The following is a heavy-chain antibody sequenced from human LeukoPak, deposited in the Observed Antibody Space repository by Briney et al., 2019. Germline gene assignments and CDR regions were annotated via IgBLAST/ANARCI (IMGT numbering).Heavy chain of an antibody. V-gene: IGHV3-7*01. CDR1: GFTFSSYW. CDR2: IEQDGSEK. Sequence: GGSLRLSCAASGFTFSSYWMSWVRQAPGKGLEWVANIEQDGSEKYYVDSVKGRFTISRDNAKNSLYLQMNSLRAEDTAVYYCAGDGPTAYHLDYWGQGTLVTVSS. CDR3: AGDGPTAYHLDY. J-gene: IGHJ4*02. D-gene: IGHD1-14*01.